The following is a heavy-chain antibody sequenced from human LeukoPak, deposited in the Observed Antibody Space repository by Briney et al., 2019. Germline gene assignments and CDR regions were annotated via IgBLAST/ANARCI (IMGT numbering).Heavy chain of an antibody. Sequence: GASVKVSCKASGYTLITYYMHWVRQAPGQGLEWIGIIRPSSGTAVYAQKFQDRVTVTGDMSTNTVSMELGSLRPEDTAVYFCARARFGGDQIDQWGQGTLVTVSS. CDR1: GYTLITYY. D-gene: IGHD2-21*02. V-gene: IGHV1-46*01. CDR3: ARARFGGDQIDQ. CDR2: IRPSSGTA. J-gene: IGHJ5*02.